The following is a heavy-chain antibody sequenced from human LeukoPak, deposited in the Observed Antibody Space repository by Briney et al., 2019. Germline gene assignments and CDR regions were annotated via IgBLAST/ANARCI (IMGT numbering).Heavy chain of an antibody. CDR1: GYTFTGYY. CDR3: ARGGYCSGGSCYEAYYYGMDV. Sequence: ASVKVSCKASGYTFTGYYMHWVRQAPGQGLEWMGWINPNSGGTNYAQKFQGWVTMTRDTSISTAYMELSRLRSDDTAVYYCARGGYCSGGSCYEAYYYGMDVWGQGTTVTVSS. D-gene: IGHD2-15*01. J-gene: IGHJ6*02. CDR2: INPNSGGT. V-gene: IGHV1-2*04.